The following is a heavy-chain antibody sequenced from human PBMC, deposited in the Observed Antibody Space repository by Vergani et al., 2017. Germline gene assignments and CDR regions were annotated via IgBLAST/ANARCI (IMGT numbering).Heavy chain of an antibody. D-gene: IGHD4-17*01. V-gene: IGHV3-30*02. J-gene: IGHJ4*02. CDR2: IRCDGSNK. CDR1: GFTFSSYG. Sequence: QVQLVESGGGVVQPGGSLRLSCAASGFTFSSYGMHWVRQAPGKGLEWVAFIRCDGSNKYYADSVKGRFSISRDNSKNTLYLQMNSLRAEDTAVYYCAKDPHHGYGEIFDYWGQGTLVTVSS. CDR3: AKDPHHGYGEIFDY.